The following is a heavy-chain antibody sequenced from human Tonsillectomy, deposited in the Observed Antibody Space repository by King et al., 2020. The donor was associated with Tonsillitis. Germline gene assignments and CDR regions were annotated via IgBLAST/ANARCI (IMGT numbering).Heavy chain of an antibody. CDR1: GFTFSTYG. J-gene: IGHJ4*02. CDR2: IISDGSRR. CDR3: VKEISWGYCLDY. Sequence: QLVQSGGGVGQPGGSLRLSCAASGFTFSTYGMHWVRQAPGKGLEWVSFIISDGSRRNYAESVKGRFTISRDNSKNTMYLQMNSLRAEDTAVYYCVKEISWGYCLDYWGQGPLVTVSS. D-gene: IGHD2-21*01. V-gene: IGHV3-30*02.